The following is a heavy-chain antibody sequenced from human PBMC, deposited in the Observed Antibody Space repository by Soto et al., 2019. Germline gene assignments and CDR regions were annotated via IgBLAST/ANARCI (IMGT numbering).Heavy chain of an antibody. V-gene: IGHV4-31*03. D-gene: IGHD4-17*01. CDR1: GGSISSGGYY. J-gene: IGHJ2*01. CDR2: IYYSGST. CDR3: AREDYGDYGFRYFDL. Sequence: QVQLQESGPGLVKPSQTLSLTCTVSGGSISSGGYYWSWIRQHPGKGLEWIGYIYYSGSTYYNPSLKRRVTISVDTSKNQFSLKLSSVTAADTAVYYCAREDYGDYGFRYFDLWGRGTLVTVSS.